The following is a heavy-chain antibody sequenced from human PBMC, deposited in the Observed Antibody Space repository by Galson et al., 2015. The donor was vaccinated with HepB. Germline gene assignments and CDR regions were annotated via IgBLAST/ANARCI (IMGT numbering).Heavy chain of an antibody. V-gene: IGHV3-48*02. D-gene: IGHD3-10*01. CDR2: ISSTGTTM. CDR3: ARVYFGSGSSSAYWYFDL. J-gene: IGHJ2*01. Sequence: SLRLSCAASGFTFSSYAMHWVRQAPGKGLESVSYISSTGTTMYYADSAKGRFTISKDNAQNPLYLQMNSLRDEDTAVYYCARVYFGSGSSSAYWYFDLWGRGALVTVSS. CDR1: GFTFSSYA.